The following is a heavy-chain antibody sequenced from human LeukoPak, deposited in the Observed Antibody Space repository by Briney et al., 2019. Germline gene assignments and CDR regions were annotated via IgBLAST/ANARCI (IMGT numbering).Heavy chain of an antibody. Sequence: SETLSLTCAVYGVSFSGYYWSWIRQPPGKGLEWIGEINHSGSTNYNPSLKSRVTISVDTSKNQFSLKLSSVTAADTAVYYCARGPLYYDFWSGSYYYGMDVWGQGTTVTVSS. CDR1: GVSFSGYY. V-gene: IGHV4-34*01. J-gene: IGHJ6*02. D-gene: IGHD3-3*01. CDR2: INHSGST. CDR3: ARGPLYYDFWSGSYYYGMDV.